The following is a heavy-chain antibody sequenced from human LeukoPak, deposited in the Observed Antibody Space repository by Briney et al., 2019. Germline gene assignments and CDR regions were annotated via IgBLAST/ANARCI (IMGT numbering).Heavy chain of an antibody. CDR1: SDSISPYY. CDR2: VYYSGST. V-gene: IGHV4-59*01. D-gene: IGHD5-24*01. J-gene: IGHJ4*02. Sequence: SETLSLTCTVSSDSISPYYWSWIRQSPGTGLEWIGCVYYSGSTTYNPSLKSRVTISIDTSKNQFSLKLTSVTAADTAMYYCARSEEMAALFDYWGQGTLVTVSS. CDR3: ARSEEMAALFDY.